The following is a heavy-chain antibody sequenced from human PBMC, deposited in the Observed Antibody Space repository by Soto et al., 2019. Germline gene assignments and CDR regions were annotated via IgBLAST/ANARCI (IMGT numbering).Heavy chain of an antibody. CDR2: ISYDGSNK. V-gene: IGHV3-30*18. D-gene: IGHD1-26*01. J-gene: IGHJ4*02. CDR1: GFTFSSYG. CDR3: AKDLRWDPRGEVDY. Sequence: QVQLVESGGGVVQPGRSLRLSCAASGFTFSSYGMHWVRQAPGKGLECVAVISYDGSNKYYADSVKGRFTISRDNSKNTLYLQMNSLRAEDTAVYYCAKDLRWDPRGEVDYWGQGTLVTVSS.